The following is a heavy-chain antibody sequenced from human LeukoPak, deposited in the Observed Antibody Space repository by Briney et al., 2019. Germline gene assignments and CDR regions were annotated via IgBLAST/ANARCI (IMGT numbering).Heavy chain of an antibody. CDR3: ARVIEYYYDSSGYPGAFDI. D-gene: IGHD3-22*01. V-gene: IGHV4-59*08. Sequence: SETLSLTCTVSGGSISSYYWSWIRQPPGKGLEWIGYIYYSGSTNYNPSLKSRVTISVDTSKNQFSLKLSSVTAADTAVYYCARVIEYYYDSSGYPGAFDIWGQGTMVTVSS. CDR2: IYYSGST. J-gene: IGHJ3*02. CDR1: GGSISSYY.